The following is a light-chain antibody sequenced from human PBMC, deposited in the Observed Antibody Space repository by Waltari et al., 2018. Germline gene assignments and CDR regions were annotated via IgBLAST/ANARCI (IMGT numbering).Light chain of an antibody. J-gene: IGLJ3*02. CDR3: QTWGTGIRV. CDR2: LNSDGSH. V-gene: IGLV4-69*01. CDR1: SGHSSYA. Sequence: QLVLTQSPSASASLGASVKRTCTLSSGHSSYAIAWHQQQREKGPRYLMKLNSDGSHSKGDGIPDRFSGSSSGAERYLPISRLQSEDEADYYCQTWGTGIRVFGGGTKLTVL.